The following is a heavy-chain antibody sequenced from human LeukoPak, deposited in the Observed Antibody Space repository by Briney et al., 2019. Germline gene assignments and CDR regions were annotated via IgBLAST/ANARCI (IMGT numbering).Heavy chain of an antibody. J-gene: IGHJ4*02. CDR1: GGSMSSYY. D-gene: IGHD6-13*01. Sequence: SETLSLTCTVSGGSMSSYYWSWIRQPPGKGLEWIGYIYYSGSTNYNPSLKSRVTISVDTSKNQFSLKLSSVTAADTAVYYCAREGSSSSWDYWGQGTLVTVSS. CDR3: AREGSSSSWDY. CDR2: IYYSGST. V-gene: IGHV4-59*01.